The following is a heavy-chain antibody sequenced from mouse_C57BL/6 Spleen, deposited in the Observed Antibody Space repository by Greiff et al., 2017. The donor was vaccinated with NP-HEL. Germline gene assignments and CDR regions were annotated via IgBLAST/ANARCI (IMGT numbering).Heavy chain of an antibody. CDR3: ARPGDYDGNFDV. J-gene: IGHJ1*03. CDR2: ISSGSSTI. D-gene: IGHD2-4*01. V-gene: IGHV5-17*01. Sequence: EVKLQESGGGLVKPGGSLKLSCAASGFTFSDYGMHWVRQAPEKGLEWVAYISSGSSTIYYADTVKGRFTISRDNAKNTLFLQMTSLRSEDTAMYYCARPGDYDGNFDVWGTGTTVTVSS. CDR1: GFTFSDYG.